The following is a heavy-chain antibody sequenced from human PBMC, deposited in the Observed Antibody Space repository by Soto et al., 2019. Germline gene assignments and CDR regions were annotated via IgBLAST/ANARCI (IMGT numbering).Heavy chain of an antibody. J-gene: IGHJ6*02. Sequence: QVQLVQSGAEVKKPGSSVKVSCKASGGTFSSYAISWVRQAPGQGLEWMGGIIPIFGTANYAQKFQGRVTITADESTSTAYMELSSLRSEDTAVYYCAREDGSGSYYKGDYYGMDVWGQGTTVTVSS. CDR3: AREDGSGSYYKGDYYGMDV. D-gene: IGHD3-10*01. CDR1: GGTFSSYA. CDR2: IIPIFGTA. V-gene: IGHV1-69*01.